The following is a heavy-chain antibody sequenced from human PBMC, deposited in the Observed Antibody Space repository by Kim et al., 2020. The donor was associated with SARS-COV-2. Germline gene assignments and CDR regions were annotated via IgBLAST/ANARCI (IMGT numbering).Heavy chain of an antibody. D-gene: IGHD2-8*02. CDR1: GGSFSGYY. V-gene: IGHV4-34*01. CDR2: INHSGST. J-gene: IGHJ6*03. CDR3: ARGTDGLGDIVLVVWGYYYYMDF. Sequence: SETLSLTCAVYGGSFSGYYWSWIRQPPGKGLEWIGEINHSGSTNYNPSLKSRVTISVDTSKNQFSLKLSSVTAADTAVYYCARGTDGLGDIVLVVWGYYYYMDFWGKGTTVTVSS.